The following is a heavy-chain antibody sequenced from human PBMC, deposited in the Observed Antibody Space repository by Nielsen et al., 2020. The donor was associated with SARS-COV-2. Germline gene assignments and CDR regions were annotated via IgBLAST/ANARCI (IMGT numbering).Heavy chain of an antibody. J-gene: IGHJ6*03. CDR1: GFIFSSYA. D-gene: IGHD1-1*01. CDR3: AKRPNEYYYYYLDV. Sequence: GGSLSLSCEASGFIFSSYAMRRVRHAPGKGLEWVSGIRGSGGSTDYADSVKGRFTISRDNSKNTLYLQMNSLRDEDTAVYYCAKRPNEYYYYYLDVWGKGTTVTVSS. CDR2: IRGSGGST. V-gene: IGHV3-23*01.